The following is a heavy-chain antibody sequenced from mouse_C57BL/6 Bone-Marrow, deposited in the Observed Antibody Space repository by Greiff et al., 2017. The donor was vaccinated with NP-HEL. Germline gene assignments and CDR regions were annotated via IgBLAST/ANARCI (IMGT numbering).Heavy chain of an antibody. J-gene: IGHJ1*03. V-gene: IGHV7-1*01. CDR1: GFTFSDFY. D-gene: IGHD1-1*01. CDR2: SRNKANDYTP. CDR3: ARDTPATAVVGDWYFEV. Sequence: EVKLVESGGGLVQSGRSLRLSCATSGFTFSDFYMEWVRHAPGKGLEWIAASRNKANDYTPAYSASVKGRFIVSRDHSQSILYLQMNALRAEDTASYYCARDTPATAVVGDWYFEVGGTATTVTVAS.